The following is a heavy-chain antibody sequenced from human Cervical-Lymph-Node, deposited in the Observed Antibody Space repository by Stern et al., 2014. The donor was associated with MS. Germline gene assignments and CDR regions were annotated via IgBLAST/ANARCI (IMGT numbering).Heavy chain of an antibody. J-gene: IGHJ4*02. V-gene: IGHV3-33*01. Sequence: VQLVESGGGVVQPGRSLRLSCEASGFSFPNYAIHWVRQAPGKGLEWVALIWNDGSHEYYADSVKGRFTISRDTSKNTLYLQMNSLRGEDTAVYYCARDKGYTYGFENFFDLWGQGTLVTVSS. CDR3: ARDKGYTYGFENFFDL. CDR2: IWNDGSHE. D-gene: IGHD5-18*01. CDR1: GFSFPNYA.